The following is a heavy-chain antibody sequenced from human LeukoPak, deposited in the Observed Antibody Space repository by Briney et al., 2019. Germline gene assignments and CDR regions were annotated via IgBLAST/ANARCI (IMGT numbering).Heavy chain of an antibody. V-gene: IGHV1-2*02. CDR3: ALNYGSGSYYNVAYFDY. Sequence: RWASVKVSCKASGYTFTGYYMHWVRQAPGQGLEWMGWINPNSGGTNYAQKFQGRVTMTRDTSISTAYMELSRLRSDDTAVYYCALNYGSGSYYNVAYFDYWGQGTLVTVSS. D-gene: IGHD3-10*01. CDR2: INPNSGGT. CDR1: GYTFTGYY. J-gene: IGHJ4*02.